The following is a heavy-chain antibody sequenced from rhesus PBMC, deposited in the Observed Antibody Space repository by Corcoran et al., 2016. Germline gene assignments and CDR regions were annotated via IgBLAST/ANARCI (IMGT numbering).Heavy chain of an antibody. CDR2: INPSNGKT. J-gene: IGHJ4*01. CDR1: GYTFSSYY. Sequence: VQLVQSGAEVKKPRGSVNLSCKASGYTFSSYYIYWAIKGTGQVIEWMGCINPSNGKTGNAQKFKGRVTMSRDTSTSTAYRELSSRRSDDAAVYYSTRERESYDYWGQGVLVTVSS. CDR3: TRERESYDY. V-gene: IGHV1S9*01.